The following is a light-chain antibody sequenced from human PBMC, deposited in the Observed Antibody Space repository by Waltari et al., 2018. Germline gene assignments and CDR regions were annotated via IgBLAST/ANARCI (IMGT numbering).Light chain of an antibody. CDR3: QHYESLPIA. Sequence: DIQMTQSPSSLSASIGDRVTISCQASQGVSTYLNWYQQKPGSAPKLLIYDASNLKTGVPSRFSGRGSGTDFTLSIDSLQPEDIATYFCQHYESLPIAFGQGTRLDIK. J-gene: IGKJ5*01. CDR1: QGVSTY. V-gene: IGKV1-33*01. CDR2: DAS.